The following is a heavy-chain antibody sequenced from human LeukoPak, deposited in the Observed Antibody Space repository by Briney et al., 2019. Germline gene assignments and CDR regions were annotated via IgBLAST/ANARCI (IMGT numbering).Heavy chain of an antibody. Sequence: GGSLRLSCAASGFTFDDYAMHWVRQAPGKGLEWVSGISWNSGSIGYADSVKGRFTISRDNAKNSLYLQMNSLSAEDTAVYYCLTGDDYWGQGTLVTVSS. J-gene: IGHJ4*02. CDR1: GFTFDDYA. CDR3: LTGDDY. V-gene: IGHV3-9*01. CDR2: ISWNSGSI. D-gene: IGHD3-9*01.